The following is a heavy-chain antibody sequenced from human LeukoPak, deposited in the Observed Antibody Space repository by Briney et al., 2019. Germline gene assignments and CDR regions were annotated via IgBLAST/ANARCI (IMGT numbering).Heavy chain of an antibody. CDR1: GGSISSYY. V-gene: IGHV4-59*01. CDR3: ARARESIFGVVPFDY. CDR2: IYYSGST. D-gene: IGHD3-3*01. Sequence: SETLSLTCTVSGGSISSYYWSWIRQPPGKGLEWIGYIYYSGSTNYNPSLKSRVTISVDTSKNQFSLKLSSVPAADTAVYYCARARESIFGVVPFDYWGQGTLVTVSS. J-gene: IGHJ4*02.